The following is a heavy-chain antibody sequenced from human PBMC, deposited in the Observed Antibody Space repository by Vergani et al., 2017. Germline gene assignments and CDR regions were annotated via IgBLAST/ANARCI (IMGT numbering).Heavy chain of an antibody. CDR3: AKDPGP. J-gene: IGHJ5*02. CDR1: GFTFNAYG. V-gene: IGHV3-30*02. D-gene: IGHD1-14*01. Sequence: QVQLVESGGGVVQPGGSLRLSCAASGFTFNAYGMHWVRQAPGKGLEWLSFIRYDGRNKYYADSVKGRFTISRDNSKNTLYLQMNSLRAEDTAVYYCAKDPGPWGQGTLVTVSS. CDR2: IRYDGRNK.